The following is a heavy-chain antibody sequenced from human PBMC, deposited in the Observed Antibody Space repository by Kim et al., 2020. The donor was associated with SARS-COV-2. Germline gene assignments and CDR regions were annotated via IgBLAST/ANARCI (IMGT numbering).Heavy chain of an antibody. D-gene: IGHD1-26*01. Sequence: SETLSLTCTVSGGSISSSNYYWGWIRQPPGKGLEWIGSIYYSGSTYYNPSLKSRVTTSVDTSKNQFSLKLSSVTAGDTAVYYCVRLRRNWEGRSYYGMEVWGQGTTVAVSS. V-gene: IGHV4-39*01. J-gene: IGHJ6*02. CDR2: IYYSGST. CDR1: GGSISSSNYY. CDR3: VRLRRNWEGRSYYGMEV.